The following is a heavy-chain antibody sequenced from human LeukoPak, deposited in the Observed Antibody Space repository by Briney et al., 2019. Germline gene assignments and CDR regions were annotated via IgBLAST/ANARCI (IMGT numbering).Heavy chain of an antibody. CDR1: GGSFSGYY. V-gene: IGHV4-34*01. J-gene: IGHJ4*02. D-gene: IGHD2-2*01. CDR2: INHSGST. Sequence: SETLSLTCAVSGGSFSGYYWSWVRQPPGKGLEWIGEINHSGSTNYNPSLKSRVTISVDTSKNQFSLKLSSVTAADTAVYYCARGDRYCSSTSCYGDPFDYWGQGTLVTVSS. CDR3: ARGDRYCSSTSCYGDPFDY.